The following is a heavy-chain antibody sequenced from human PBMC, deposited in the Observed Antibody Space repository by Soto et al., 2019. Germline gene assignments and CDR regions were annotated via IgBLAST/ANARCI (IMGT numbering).Heavy chain of an antibody. CDR2: IDYSGST. V-gene: IGHV4-31*03. CDR1: GGSISSGGYY. Sequence: QVQLQESGPGLVKPSQTLSLTCTVSGGSISSGGYYWSWIRQHPGKGLEWIGYIDYSGSTYYNPSLMSRVTVSVDTSKNQFSLKLGSVTAADTAVYCCARAVAAPRWMVYYYYGMDVWGQGTTVTVSS. J-gene: IGHJ6*02. D-gene: IGHD2-15*01. CDR3: ARAVAAPRWMVYYYYGMDV.